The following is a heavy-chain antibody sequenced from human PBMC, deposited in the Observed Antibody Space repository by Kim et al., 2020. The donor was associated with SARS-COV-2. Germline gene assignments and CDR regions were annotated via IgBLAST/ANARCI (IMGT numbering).Heavy chain of an antibody. CDR1: GFTFSNYA. V-gene: IGHV3-23*01. CDR2: ISGSGGST. CDR3: AKDPFYDFWSGYYFDY. Sequence: GGSLRLSCAASGFTFSNYAVSWVRQTPRKGLEWVSTISGSGGSTYYADSVKGRFTISRDNSKNTLYLQMSSLRAEDTAVYFCAKDPFYDFWSGYYFDYWGQGTLVTVSS. D-gene: IGHD3-3*01. J-gene: IGHJ4*02.